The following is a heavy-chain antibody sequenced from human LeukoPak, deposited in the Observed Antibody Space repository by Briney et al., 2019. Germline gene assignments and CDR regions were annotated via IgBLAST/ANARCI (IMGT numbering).Heavy chain of an antibody. CDR3: ARDGITCTRDY. V-gene: IGHV3-7*01. CDR1: GFTFSTYA. Sequence: GGSLRLSCAASGFTFSTYALNWVRQAPGKGLEWVASIDEHGFKTYYAASVTGRFTISKDTAKNSLDLQMNSLRAEDTAVYYCARDGITCTRDYWGQGALVTVPS. D-gene: IGHD1-7*01. CDR2: IDEHGFKT. J-gene: IGHJ4*02.